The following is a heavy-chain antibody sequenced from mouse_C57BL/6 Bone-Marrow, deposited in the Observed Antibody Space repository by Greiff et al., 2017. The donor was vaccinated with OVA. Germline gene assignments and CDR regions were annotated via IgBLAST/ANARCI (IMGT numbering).Heavy chain of an antibody. V-gene: IGHV1-55*01. CDR3: ARSVHYYGSSYFDY. Sequence: QVHVKQSGAELVKPGASVKMSCKASGYTFTSYWITWVKQRPGQGLEWIGDIYPGSGSTNYNEKFKSKATLTVDTSSSTAYMQLSSLTSEDSAVYYCARSVHYYGSSYFDYWGQGTTLTVSS. CDR1: GYTFTSYW. CDR2: IYPGSGST. J-gene: IGHJ2*01. D-gene: IGHD1-1*01.